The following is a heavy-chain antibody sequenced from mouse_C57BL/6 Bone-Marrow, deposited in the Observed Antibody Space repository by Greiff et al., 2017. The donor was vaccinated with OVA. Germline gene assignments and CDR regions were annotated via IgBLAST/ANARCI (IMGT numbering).Heavy chain of an antibody. CDR3: ARLGNSYYFDY. Sequence: VQLQQPGTDLVKPGASVKLSCKASGYPFTSYWMHWVKQRPGQGLEWIGIINPSNGGTNYNEKFKSKATLTVDKSSSTAYMQLSSLTSEDSAVYYCARLGNSYYFDYWGQGTTLTVSS. V-gene: IGHV1-53*01. J-gene: IGHJ2*01. CDR1: GYPFTSYW. D-gene: IGHD2-1*01. CDR2: INPSNGGT.